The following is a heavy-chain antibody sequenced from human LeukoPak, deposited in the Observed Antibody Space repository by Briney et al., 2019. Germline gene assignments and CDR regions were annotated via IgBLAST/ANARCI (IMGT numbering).Heavy chain of an antibody. V-gene: IGHV4-38-2*02. CDR2: VYHSGST. CDR3: AREGYGSGSYFDY. Sequence: SETLSLTCAVSGYSITSGRYWGWIRQPPGKGLEWIGSVYHSGSTYYNPSLKSRVTISVDTSKNQFSLNLRSVTAADTAVYYCAREGYGSGSYFDYWGQGTLVTVSS. D-gene: IGHD3-10*01. J-gene: IGHJ4*02. CDR1: GYSITSGRY.